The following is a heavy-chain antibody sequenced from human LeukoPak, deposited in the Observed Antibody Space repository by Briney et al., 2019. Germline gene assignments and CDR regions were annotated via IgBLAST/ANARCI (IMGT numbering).Heavy chain of an antibody. J-gene: IGHJ4*02. V-gene: IGHV3-30*03. CDR2: ISYDGSNK. Sequence: GGSLRLSCAASGFTFSSYGMHWVRQAPGKGLEWVAVISYDGSNKYYADSVKGRFTISRDNSKNTLYLQMNSLRAEDTAVYYCARDSEWLFQALDYWGQGTLVTVSS. D-gene: IGHD3-3*01. CDR3: ARDSEWLFQALDY. CDR1: GFTFSSYG.